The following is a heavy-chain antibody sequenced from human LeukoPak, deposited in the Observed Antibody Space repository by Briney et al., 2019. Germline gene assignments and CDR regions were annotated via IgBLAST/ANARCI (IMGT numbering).Heavy chain of an antibody. D-gene: IGHD2-8*01. CDR2: IYPGDSDT. J-gene: IGHJ4*02. V-gene: IGHV5-51*01. Sequence: HGESLKISCKGSGYSFTSYWIGWVRQMPGKGLEWMGIIYPGDSDTRYSPSFQGQVTISADKSISTAYLQWSSLKASDTAMYYCARVKLYKYVQYYFDYWGQGTLVTVSS. CDR1: GYSFTSYW. CDR3: ARVKLYKYVQYYFDY.